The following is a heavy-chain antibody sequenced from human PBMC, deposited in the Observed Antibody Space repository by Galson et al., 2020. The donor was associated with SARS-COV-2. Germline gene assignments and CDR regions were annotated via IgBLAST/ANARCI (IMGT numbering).Heavy chain of an antibody. V-gene: IGHV4-39*02. D-gene: IGHD2-21*01. J-gene: IGHJ4*02. CDR1: GDSISSTGYF. CDR3: ARSVVGRRNVAYFDS. Sequence: SETLSLTCNVSGDSISSTGYFWGWIRQPPGKGLEWIGSIHYSGTTYYNPSLKRRATVSADTSRDHFSLDLRSLTVADTAVYYCARSVVGRRNVAYFDSWGQGLLVTVTS. CDR2: IHYSGTT.